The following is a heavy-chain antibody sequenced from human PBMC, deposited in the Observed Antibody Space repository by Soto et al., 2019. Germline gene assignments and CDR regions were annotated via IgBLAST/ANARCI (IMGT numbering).Heavy chain of an antibody. CDR3: ARSSSSWYCGKKGCWFDP. CDR2: IWYDGSNK. Sequence: GGSLRLSCAASGFTFSSYGMHWVRQAPGKELEWVAVIWYDGSNKYYADSVKGRFTISRDNSKNTLYLQMNSLRAEDTAVYYCARSSSSWYCGKKGCWFDPWGQGTVVTVSS. V-gene: IGHV3-33*01. D-gene: IGHD6-13*01. CDR1: GFTFSSYG. J-gene: IGHJ5*02.